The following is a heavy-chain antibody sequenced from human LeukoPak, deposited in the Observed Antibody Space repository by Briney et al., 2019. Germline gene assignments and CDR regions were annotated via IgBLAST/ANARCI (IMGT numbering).Heavy chain of an antibody. D-gene: IGHD3-10*01. CDR3: AKVGAGPGSYTHFDY. CDR1: QSTFNSYV. V-gene: IGHV3-23*01. J-gene: IGHJ4*02. Sequence: GGSLRLSCAASQSTFNSYVMTWVRQAPGKGLEWVSGISGSGGSTYYADSVKGRFTISRDNSKNTVYLQMNSPRAEDTAVYYCAKVGAGPGSYTHFDYWGQGTLVTVSS. CDR2: ISGSGGST.